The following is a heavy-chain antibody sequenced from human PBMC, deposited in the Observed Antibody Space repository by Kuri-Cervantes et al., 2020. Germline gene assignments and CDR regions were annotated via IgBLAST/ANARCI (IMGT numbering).Heavy chain of an antibody. D-gene: IGHD5-12*01. J-gene: IGHJ3*02. V-gene: IGHV3-23*01. Sequence: GESLKISCAASGFTFSSYAMSWVRQAPGKGLEWVSAISGSGGSTYYADSVKGRFTISRDNPKNTLYLQMNSLRAEDTAVYYCASDAVVATPGAFDIWGQGTMVTVSS. CDR2: ISGSGGST. CDR1: GFTFSSYA. CDR3: ASDAVVATPGAFDI.